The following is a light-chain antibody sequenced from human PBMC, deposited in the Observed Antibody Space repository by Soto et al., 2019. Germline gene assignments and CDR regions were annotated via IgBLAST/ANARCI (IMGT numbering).Light chain of an antibody. CDR2: GAS. V-gene: IGKV3-20*01. Sequence: EIVLTQSPGTLSLSRGERATLSCGASQTVTSNYLAWYQQKPGQAPRLLIFGASIRVTGIPARFIGSGSGTDFTLTISRLEPEDFAVYYCQHYVTSLTTFGQGTKVDIK. CDR1: QTVTSNY. CDR3: QHYVTSLTT. J-gene: IGKJ1*01.